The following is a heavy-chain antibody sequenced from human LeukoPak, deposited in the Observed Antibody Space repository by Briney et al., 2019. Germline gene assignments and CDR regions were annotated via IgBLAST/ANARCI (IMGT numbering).Heavy chain of an antibody. CDR2: ISYDGSNK. CDR3: AKDDYSSSSIDLYYYYYGMDV. D-gene: IGHD6-13*01. V-gene: IGHV3-30*18. J-gene: IGHJ6*02. CDR1: GFTFSSYG. Sequence: GGSLRLSCAASGFTFSSYGMHWVRQAPGKGLEWVAVISYDGSNKYYADSVKGRFTISRDNSKNTLYLQMNSLRAEDTAVYYCAKDDYSSSSIDLYYYYYGMDVWGQGTTVTVSS.